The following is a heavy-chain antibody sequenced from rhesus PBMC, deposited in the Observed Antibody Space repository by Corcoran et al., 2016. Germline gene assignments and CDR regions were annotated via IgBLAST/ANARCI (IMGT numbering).Heavy chain of an antibody. CDR1: GYSISSGYY. J-gene: IGHJ4*01. V-gene: IGHV4-99*01. Sequence: QVQLQESGPGLVKPSETLSLTCAVSGYSISSGYYWGWIRQPPGKGLEYIGYISCGSGSTYYTPSLKSRVTISKDTSKNQFSLKLSSVTAADTAVYYCARRYSVFDYWGQGVLVTVSS. CDR3: ARRYSVFDY. D-gene: IGHD1-1*01. CDR2: ISCGSGST.